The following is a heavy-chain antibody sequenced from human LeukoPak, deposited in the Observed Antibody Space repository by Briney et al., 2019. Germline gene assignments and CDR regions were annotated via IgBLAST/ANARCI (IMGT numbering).Heavy chain of an antibody. CDR1: GFTFVDYV. CDR2: IRSKDYGGIT. J-gene: IGHJ4*02. D-gene: IGHD5-12*01. Sequence: GGSLRLSCTASGFTFVDYVMSWVRQAPGKGLEWVGLIRSKDYGGITQYAASVKDRFTISRDDSKSIAYLQMNSLKTEDTAVYYCTRGIVTTIPDSWGQGTLVTVSS. V-gene: IGHV3-49*04. CDR3: TRGIVTTIPDS.